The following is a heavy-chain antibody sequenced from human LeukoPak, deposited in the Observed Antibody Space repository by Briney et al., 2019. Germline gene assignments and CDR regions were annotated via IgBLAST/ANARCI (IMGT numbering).Heavy chain of an antibody. CDR2: IYHSGST. Sequence: SQTLSVTCAVSGGSISSGGYSRSWIRQPPGKGLEWIGYIYHSGSTYYNPSLKSRVTISVDRSKNQFSLKLSSVTAAETAVYYCAREYGYGSGSAGSWFDPWGQGTLVTVSS. CDR3: AREYGYGSGSAGSWFDP. J-gene: IGHJ5*02. CDR1: GGSISSGGYS. D-gene: IGHD3-10*01. V-gene: IGHV4-30-2*01.